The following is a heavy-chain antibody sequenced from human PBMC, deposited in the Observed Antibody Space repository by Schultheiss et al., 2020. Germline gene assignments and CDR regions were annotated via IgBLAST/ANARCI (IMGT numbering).Heavy chain of an antibody. Sequence: SQTLSLTCAVYGGSFSGYYWGWIRQPPGKGLEWIGSIYYSGSTYYNPSLKSRVTISVDTSKNQFSLKLSSVTAADTAVYYCARPTPLVTTGTTGFDYWGQGTLVTVSS. CDR3: ARPTPLVTTGTTGFDY. D-gene: IGHD1-1*01. J-gene: IGHJ4*02. CDR1: GGSFSGYY. V-gene: IGHV4-39*01. CDR2: IYYSGST.